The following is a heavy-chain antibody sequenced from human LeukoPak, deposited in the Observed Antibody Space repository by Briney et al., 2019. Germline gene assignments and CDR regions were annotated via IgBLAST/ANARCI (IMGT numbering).Heavy chain of an antibody. CDR1: GFTFVNYA. V-gene: IGHV3-23*01. CDR3: AKARLSTGWAYNDY. J-gene: IGHJ4*02. D-gene: IGHD6-19*01. CDR2: VVGGGGTT. Sequence: PGGSLRLYGAASGFTFVNYAMSWVRQAPGKGLEWVSAVVGGGGTTFYADSVKGRFTISRDNSKNTVYLQINSLRGEDTAVYYCAKARLSTGWAYNDYWGQGALVTVSS.